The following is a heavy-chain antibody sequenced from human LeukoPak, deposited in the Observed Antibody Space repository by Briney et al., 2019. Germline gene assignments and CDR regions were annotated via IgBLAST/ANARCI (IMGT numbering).Heavy chain of an antibody. J-gene: IGHJ3*02. CDR2: ISGNTGAT. Sequence: PGGSLRLSCAASGFTFKNFVMTWVRQAPGQGLDWVSAISGNTGATYYADSVKGRFTISRDNAKNTLYLQMNSLRAEDTAVYYCAKDGMLWLGQDAFDIWGQGTMVTVSS. V-gene: IGHV3-23*01. CDR3: AKDGMLWLGQDAFDI. D-gene: IGHD6-19*01. CDR1: GFTFKNFV.